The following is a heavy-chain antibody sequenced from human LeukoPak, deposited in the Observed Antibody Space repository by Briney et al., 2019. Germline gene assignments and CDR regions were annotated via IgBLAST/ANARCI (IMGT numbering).Heavy chain of an antibody. V-gene: IGHV1-18*01. J-gene: IGHJ6*02. D-gene: IGHD3-3*01. CDR3: ARESRDFWSGYYIAYYYYGMDV. CDR2: ISAYNGNT. Sequence: ASVKVSCTASGYTFTSYGISWVRQAPGQGLEWMGWISAYNGNTNYAQKLQGRVTMTTDTSTSTAYMELRSLRSDDTAVYYCARESRDFWSGYYIAYYYYGMDVWGQGTTVTVSS. CDR1: GYTFTSYG.